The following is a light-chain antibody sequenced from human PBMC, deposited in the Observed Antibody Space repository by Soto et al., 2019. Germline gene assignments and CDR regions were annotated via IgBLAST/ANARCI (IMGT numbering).Light chain of an antibody. V-gene: IGKV1-9*01. J-gene: IGKJ5*01. CDR3: QQLNSYPLT. CDR1: QGISSY. Sequence: DIQLTQSPSSLSASVGDRVTITCQVSQGISSYLNWYRQKPGKVPKLLIYAASTLQSGVPSRFRGSGSGTDFTLTISSLKPEDFATYYCQQLNSYPLTFGQGTRLEIK. CDR2: AAS.